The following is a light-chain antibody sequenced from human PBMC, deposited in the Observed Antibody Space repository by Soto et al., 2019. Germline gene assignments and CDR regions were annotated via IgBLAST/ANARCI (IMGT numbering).Light chain of an antibody. V-gene: IGLV2-8*01. Sequence: QSALTQPPSASGSPVQSVTISCTGTISDVGGYNYVSWYQQHPGKAPKLMIYEVSKRPSGVPDRFSGSKSGNTASLTVSGLQAEDEADYYCSSYAGSNNVFGTGTKVTVL. CDR3: SSYAGSNNV. J-gene: IGLJ1*01. CDR2: EVS. CDR1: ISDVGGYNY.